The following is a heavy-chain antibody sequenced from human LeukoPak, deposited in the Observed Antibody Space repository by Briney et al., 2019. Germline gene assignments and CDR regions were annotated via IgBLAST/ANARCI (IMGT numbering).Heavy chain of an antibody. CDR1: GGSISSYY. D-gene: IGHD2-21*01. CDR2: IYYSGST. CDR3: ARHIVVVSTPADWFDP. J-gene: IGHJ5*02. V-gene: IGHV4-59*05. Sequence: ETLSLTCTVSGGSISSYYWSWIRQPPGKGLEWIGSIYYSGSTYYNPSLKSRVTISVDTSKNQFSLKLSSVSAADTAVYHCARHIVVVSTPADWFDPWGQGTLVTVSS.